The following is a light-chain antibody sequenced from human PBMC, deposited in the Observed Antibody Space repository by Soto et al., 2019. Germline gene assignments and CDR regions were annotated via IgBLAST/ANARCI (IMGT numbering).Light chain of an antibody. V-gene: IGKV3-20*01. CDR3: QLYGSSPWT. CDR1: QSVSSNY. CDR2: GAS. J-gene: IGKJ1*01. Sequence: EIVLTQSPGTLSLSPGERATLSCRASQSVSSNYLAWYQQKPGQAPRPLIYGASSRATGIPDRFSGSGAGTDFTLTNSRLDPEHFAVYYCQLYGSSPWTFGQGTKVEIK.